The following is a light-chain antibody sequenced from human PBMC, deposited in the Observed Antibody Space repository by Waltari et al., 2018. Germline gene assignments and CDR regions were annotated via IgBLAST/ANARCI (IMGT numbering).Light chain of an antibody. J-gene: IGKJ2*01. Sequence: EIVMTQSPATLSMSPGATATRSCRASQSISTNLSWYQQRPGQAPRLLVYDTSTRATGIPVKFSGSVSGTEFTLTISDLQPEDFAVYYCQQYNNWPPLYTFGQGTKLDIK. CDR2: DTS. CDR3: QQYNNWPPLYT. V-gene: IGKV3-15*01. CDR1: QSISTN.